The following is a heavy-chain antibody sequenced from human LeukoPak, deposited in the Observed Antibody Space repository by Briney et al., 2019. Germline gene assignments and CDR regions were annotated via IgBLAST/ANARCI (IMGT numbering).Heavy chain of an antibody. Sequence: ASVKVSCKASGYTFTSYGISWVRQAPGQGLEWMGWISAYNGNTNYAQKLQGRVTMTTDTSTSTAYMELRSLRSDDTAVYYCARCPITYYYDSSGQNPPDYYYYMDVWGKGTTVTISS. D-gene: IGHD3-22*01. CDR3: ARCPITYYYDSSGQNPPDYYYYMDV. J-gene: IGHJ6*03. CDR2: ISAYNGNT. CDR1: GYTFTSYG. V-gene: IGHV1-18*01.